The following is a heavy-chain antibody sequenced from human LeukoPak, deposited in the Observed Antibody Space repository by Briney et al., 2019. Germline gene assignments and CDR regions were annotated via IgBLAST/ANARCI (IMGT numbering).Heavy chain of an antibody. CDR3: ARGSVSSGYHHYFDY. Sequence: SETLSLTCAVYGVSFSGYYWGWIRQPPGNGLEWIGEINHSGSTNYNPSLKSRVTISVDTSKNQFSLKLSSVTAADTAVYYCARGSVSSGYHHYFDYWGQGTLVTVSS. V-gene: IGHV4-34*01. CDR2: INHSGST. J-gene: IGHJ4*02. CDR1: GVSFSGYY. D-gene: IGHD3-22*01.